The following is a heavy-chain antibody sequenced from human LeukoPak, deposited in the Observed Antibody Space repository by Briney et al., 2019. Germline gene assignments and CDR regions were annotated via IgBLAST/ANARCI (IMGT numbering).Heavy chain of an antibody. Sequence: GGSLRLSCAASGFTFSSYWMHWVRQVPGKGLVWVSRINSDGSSTSYADSVKGRFTISRDNAKNAPYVQMSSLRAEDTAVYYCSTGSGHAFDIWGRGTMVTVSS. CDR3: STGSGHAFDI. V-gene: IGHV3-74*01. CDR1: GFTFSSYW. CDR2: INSDGSST. J-gene: IGHJ3*02. D-gene: IGHD3-10*01.